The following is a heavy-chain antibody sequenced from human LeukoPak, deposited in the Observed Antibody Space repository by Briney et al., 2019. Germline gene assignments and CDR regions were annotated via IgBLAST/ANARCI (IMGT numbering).Heavy chain of an antibody. CDR2: IRSKADGGTP. V-gene: IGHV3-15*07. CDR3: TTRSPARYCSDGACYSSADY. CDR1: GFSFSDAW. Sequence: GGSLRLSCAASGFSFSDAWMNWVRQAPGKGLEWVGHIRSKADGGTPDYIAPVKGRFTISRDDSKDTPYLQMNSLNTEDTAMYYCTTRSPARYCSDGACYSSADYWGQGTLVTVSS. J-gene: IGHJ4*02. D-gene: IGHD2-15*01.